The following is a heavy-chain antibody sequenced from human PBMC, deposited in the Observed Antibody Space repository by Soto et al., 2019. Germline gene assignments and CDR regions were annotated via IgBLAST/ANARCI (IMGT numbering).Heavy chain of an antibody. CDR2: IYPGDSDT. J-gene: IGHJ6*02. Sequence: EVQLVQSGAEVKKPGESLKISCKGSGYSFTSYWIGWVLQMPGKGLEWMGIIYPGDSDTRYSPSFQGQVTISADKSISTAYLQWSSLKASDTAMYYCAGGGVRGVITRTRDYYGMDVWGQGTTVTVSS. CDR1: GYSFTSYW. CDR3: AGGGVRGVITRTRDYYGMDV. V-gene: IGHV5-51*01. D-gene: IGHD3-10*01.